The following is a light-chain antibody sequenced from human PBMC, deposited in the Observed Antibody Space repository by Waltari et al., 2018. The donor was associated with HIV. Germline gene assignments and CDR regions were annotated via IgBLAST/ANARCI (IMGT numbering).Light chain of an antibody. CDR1: SFNIGAGYD. CDR3: QSYDSSLSHWL. J-gene: IGLJ3*02. V-gene: IGLV1-40*01. Sequence: QSVLTQPPSVSGAPGQRVTISCTGNSFNIGAGYDVHWYQQFPGTFPNLLIFTNNHRPSGVPDRFSGSTSDTSASLAITGLQAEDEAYYYCQSYDSSLSHWLFGGGTKLTVL. CDR2: TNN.